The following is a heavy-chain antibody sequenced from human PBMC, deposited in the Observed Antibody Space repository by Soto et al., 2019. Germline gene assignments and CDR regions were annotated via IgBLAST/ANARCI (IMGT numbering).Heavy chain of an antibody. J-gene: IGHJ5*02. V-gene: IGHV3-48*02. CDR2: ISIGTSTI. D-gene: IGHD2-8*01. CDR1: GFTFSSYS. CDR3: ARDNGMAGSFDP. Sequence: GGSLRLSCAASGFTFSSYSMNWARQAPGKGLEWVAYISIGTSTIYYADSVKGRFTISRDDAKNSLYLQMNSLRDEDTAVYYCARDNGMAGSFDPWGQGTLVTVSS.